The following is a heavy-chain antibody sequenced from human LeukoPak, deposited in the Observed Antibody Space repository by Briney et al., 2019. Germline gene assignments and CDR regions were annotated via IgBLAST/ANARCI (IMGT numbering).Heavy chain of an antibody. V-gene: IGHV3-21*01. J-gene: IGHJ6*04. CDR2: ITSSSSY. D-gene: IGHD4-17*01. CDR1: GFTLSTYS. Sequence: GGSLGLSCAASGFTLSTYSMNWVRQAPGKGLEWVSSITSSSSYYADSVKGRFNISRDNAKNSLFLQMNSLRAEDTAVYFCARDPDPHDYGDYEEGFWYYYAMDVWGKGATVTVSS. CDR3: ARDPDPHDYGDYEEGFWYYYAMDV.